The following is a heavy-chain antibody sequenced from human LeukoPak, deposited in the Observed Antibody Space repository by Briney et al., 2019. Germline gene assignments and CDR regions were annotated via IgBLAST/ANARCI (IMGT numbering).Heavy chain of an antibody. CDR3: TTAPASLDY. V-gene: IGHV3-15*01. J-gene: IGHJ4*02. CDR1: GFXFRNAW. Sequence: GGSLRLSCETSGFXFRNAWISWVRQAPGKGLEWVGRIKSKHDGGTTDFAAPVKGRFSISRDDSENTLYLQMNSLITDDTAVYYCTTAPASLDYWGQGTLVTVSS. CDR2: IKSKHDGGTT.